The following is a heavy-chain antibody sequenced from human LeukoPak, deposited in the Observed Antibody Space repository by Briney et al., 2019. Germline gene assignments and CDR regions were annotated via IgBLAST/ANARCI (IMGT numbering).Heavy chain of an antibody. V-gene: IGHV1-8*01. D-gene: IGHD4/OR15-4a*01. CDR2: MNPNSGNT. Sequence: EASVKVSCTASGYTFTSYDINWVRQATGQGLEWMGWMNPNSGNTGYAQKFQGRVTMTRNTSISTAYMELSSLRSEDTAVYYCASFRGAIPDYYYYGMDVWGQGTTVTVSS. CDR3: ASFRGAIPDYYYYGMDV. CDR1: GYTFTSYD. J-gene: IGHJ6*02.